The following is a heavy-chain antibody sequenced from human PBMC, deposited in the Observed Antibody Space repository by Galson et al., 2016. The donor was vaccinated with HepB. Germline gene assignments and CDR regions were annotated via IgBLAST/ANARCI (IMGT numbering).Heavy chain of an antibody. Sequence: CAISGDSVSSNSAAWNWIRQSPSRGLEWLGRTYYRSKWYNEYAVSVKSRITIKSDTSKNQFSLQLNSVTPDDTAVYYCARDTVRSGWYLFYFDYWGQGTLVTVSS. CDR3: ARDTVRSGWYLFYFDY. D-gene: IGHD6-19*01. CDR2: TYYRSKWYN. CDR1: GDSVSSNSAA. V-gene: IGHV6-1*01. J-gene: IGHJ4*02.